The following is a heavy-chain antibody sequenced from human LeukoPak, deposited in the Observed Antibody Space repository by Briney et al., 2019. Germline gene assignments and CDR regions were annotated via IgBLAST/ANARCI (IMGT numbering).Heavy chain of an antibody. CDR3: ARSRGHNWYFDL. J-gene: IGHJ2*01. CDR2: INHSGST. CDR1: GGSLSGYY. D-gene: IGHD2-21*01. V-gene: IGHV4-34*01. Sequence: SETLSLTCAVYGGSLSGYYWSWIRQPPGKGLEWIGEINHSGSTNYNPSLKSRVTISVDTSKNQFSLKLSSVTAADTAVYYCARSRGHNWYFDLWGRGTLVTVSS.